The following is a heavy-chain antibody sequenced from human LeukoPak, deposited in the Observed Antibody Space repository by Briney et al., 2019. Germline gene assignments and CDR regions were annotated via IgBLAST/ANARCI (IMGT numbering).Heavy chain of an antibody. CDR1: GYTFTGYY. V-gene: IGHV1-8*03. CDR3: ARGLSGSYLYYYYYMDV. Sequence: GASVKVSCKASGYTFTGYYMHWVRQAPGQGLEWMGWMNPNSANTGYAQKFQGRVTITMNTTISTAYMELSSLRSEDTAVYYCARGLSGSYLYYYYYMDVRGKGTTVTVSS. J-gene: IGHJ6*03. D-gene: IGHD1-26*01. CDR2: MNPNSANT.